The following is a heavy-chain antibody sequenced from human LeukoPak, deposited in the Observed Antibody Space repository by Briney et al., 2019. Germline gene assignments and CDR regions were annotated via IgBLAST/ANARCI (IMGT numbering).Heavy chain of an antibody. J-gene: IGHJ4*02. V-gene: IGHV4-34*01. Sequence: GSLRLSCAVSGITLSNYGMTWVRQAPGKGLEWIGEINHSGSTNYNPSLKSRVTISVDTSKNQFSLKLSSVTAADTAVYYCARGPRGSFDYWGQGTLVTVSS. CDR1: GITLSNYG. CDR2: INHSGST. CDR3: ARGPRGSFDY. D-gene: IGHD3-16*01.